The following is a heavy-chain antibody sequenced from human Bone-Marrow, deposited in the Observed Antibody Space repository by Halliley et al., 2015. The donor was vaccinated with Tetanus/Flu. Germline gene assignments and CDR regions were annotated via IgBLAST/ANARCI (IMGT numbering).Heavy chain of an antibody. Sequence: WIGEFYQSGSTKYNPPPKSRVPMSMDNPKSQFSLTLTSVTAADTAVYFCARDRFLGDFDYWGQGALVTVSS. J-gene: IGHJ4*02. CDR3: ARDRFLGDFDY. D-gene: IGHD3-16*01. CDR2: FYQSGST. V-gene: IGHV4-4*01.